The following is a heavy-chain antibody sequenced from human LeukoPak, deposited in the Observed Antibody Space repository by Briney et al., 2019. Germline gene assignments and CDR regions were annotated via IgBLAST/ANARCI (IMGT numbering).Heavy chain of an antibody. D-gene: IGHD6-6*01. V-gene: IGHV1-69*02. J-gene: IGHJ4*02. CDR3: AKTSSSQVWSFDY. CDR2: IIPILGIA. CDR1: GGTFSSYT. Sequence: GASVKVSCKASGGTFSSYTISWVRQAPGQGLEWMGRIIPILGIANYAQKFQGRVTITTDESTSTAYMELSSLRSEDTAVYYCAKTSSSQVWSFDYWGQGTLVTVSS.